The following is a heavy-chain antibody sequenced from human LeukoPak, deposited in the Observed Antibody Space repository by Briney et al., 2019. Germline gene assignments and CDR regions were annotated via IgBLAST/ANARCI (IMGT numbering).Heavy chain of an antibody. CDR2: IYNSGRT. J-gene: IGHJ4*02. D-gene: IGHD5-12*01. Sequence: PSQTLSLTCTVSGSSISSGGYYWNWIRQHPGKGLEWIGYIYNSGRTHTKPSLKSRVTISVDTSKNQLSLKLRYVTAADTAVYYCARGAKMATRGFDYWGQGTLVTVSS. CDR1: GSSISSGGYY. V-gene: IGHV4-31*03. CDR3: ARGAKMATRGFDY.